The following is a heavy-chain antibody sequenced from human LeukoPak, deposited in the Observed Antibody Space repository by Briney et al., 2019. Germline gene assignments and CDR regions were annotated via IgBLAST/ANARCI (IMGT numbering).Heavy chain of an antibody. CDR2: ISESGEDP. D-gene: IGHD6-19*01. V-gene: IGHV3-23*01. CDR1: RFTFSNYA. Sequence: GGSLRLSCAASRFTFSNYAMNWVRQAPGKGLEWVSSISESGEDPSYADSVKGRFIISRDNSRNSLYLQMNSLRAEDTAVYYCAKEHVGNTGYSSGWYDYWGQGTLVTVSS. J-gene: IGHJ4*02. CDR3: AKEHVGNTGYSSGWYDY.